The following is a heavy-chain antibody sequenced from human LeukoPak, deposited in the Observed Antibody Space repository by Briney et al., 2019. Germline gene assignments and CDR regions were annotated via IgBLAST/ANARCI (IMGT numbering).Heavy chain of an antibody. CDR2: IIPILGIA. V-gene: IGHV1-69*04. J-gene: IGHJ4*02. CDR3: ARDSGYDSQWGY. CDR1: GGTFISYA. Sequence: SVKVSCKASGGTFISYAISWVRQAPGQGLEWMGRIIPILGIANYAQKFQGRVTITADKSTSTAYMELSSLRSEDTAVYYCARDSGYDSQWGYWGQGTLVTVSS. D-gene: IGHD3-22*01.